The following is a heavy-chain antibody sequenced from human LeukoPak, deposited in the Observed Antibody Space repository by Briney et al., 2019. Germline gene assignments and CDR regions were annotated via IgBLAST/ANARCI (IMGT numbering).Heavy chain of an antibody. CDR2: INPNSGGT. CDR3: AKEVGYCSSTSCSSRYFQH. Sequence: ASVKVSCRASGYTFTGYYIHWVRQAPGQGLEWMGWINPNSGGTIYAQKFQGRVTMTRDTSISTAYMELSRLRSDDTAVYYCAKEVGYCSSTSCSSRYFQHWGQGTLVTVSS. J-gene: IGHJ1*01. CDR1: GYTFTGYY. D-gene: IGHD2-2*01. V-gene: IGHV1-2*02.